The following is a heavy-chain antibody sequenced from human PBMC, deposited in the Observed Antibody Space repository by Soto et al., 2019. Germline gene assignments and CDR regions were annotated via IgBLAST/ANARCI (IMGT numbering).Heavy chain of an antibody. CDR2: INPSGGST. CDR3: ARGREGDQRGRYGMDV. CDR1: GYTFTSYY. V-gene: IGHV1-46*01. J-gene: IGHJ6*02. Sequence: ASVKVSCKASGYTFTSYYMHWVRQAPGQGLEWMGIINPSGGSTSYAQKFQGRVTMTRDTSTSTVYMELSSLRSEDTAVYYCARGREGDQRGRYGMDVWGQGTTVTVSS. D-gene: IGHD3-16*01.